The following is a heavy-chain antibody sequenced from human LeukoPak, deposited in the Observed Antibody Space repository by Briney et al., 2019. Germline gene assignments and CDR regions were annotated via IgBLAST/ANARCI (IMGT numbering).Heavy chain of an antibody. CDR2: ISSSSSYI. CDR1: GFTFSSYS. Sequence: PGGSLRLSCAASGFTFSSYSMNWVRQAPGKGLEWVSSISSSSSYIYYADSVKGRFTISRDNAKNSLYLQMNSLRAEDTAVYYCARVGVDTYYDILTGYSKKYYFDYWGQGTLVTVSS. V-gene: IGHV3-21*01. J-gene: IGHJ4*02. D-gene: IGHD3-9*01. CDR3: ARVGVDTYYDILTGYSKKYYFDY.